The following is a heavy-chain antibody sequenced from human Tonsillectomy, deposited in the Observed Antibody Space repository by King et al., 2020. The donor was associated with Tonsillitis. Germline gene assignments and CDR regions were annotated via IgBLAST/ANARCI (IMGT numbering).Heavy chain of an antibody. CDR3: ARFAGTYYYASDGYFFDY. D-gene: IGHD3-22*01. J-gene: IGHJ4*02. CDR2: INHSGST. V-gene: IGHV4-34*01. CDR1: GGSFSGYY. Sequence: VQLQQWGAGLLKPSETLSLTCAVYGGSFSGYYWSWIRQPPGKGLEWIGEINHSGSTNYNPSLKSRVTISVDTSKNQFSLKLSSVTAADTAVYYCARFAGTYYYASDGYFFDYWGQGTLVTVSS.